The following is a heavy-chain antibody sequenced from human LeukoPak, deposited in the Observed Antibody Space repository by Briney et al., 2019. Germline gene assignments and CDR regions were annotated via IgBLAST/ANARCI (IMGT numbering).Heavy chain of an antibody. D-gene: IGHD4-17*01. Sequence: GGSLRLSCVVSGFTFSSSNMNWVRQAPGRGLEWVSSISSSSSYIYYADSVKGRFTISRDNAKNSLSLQMNSLRAEDTAVYYCATEKNYGDYNAYGMDVWGQGTTVIVSS. V-gene: IGHV3-21*01. CDR2: ISSSSSYI. J-gene: IGHJ6*02. CDR1: GFTFSSSN. CDR3: ATEKNYGDYNAYGMDV.